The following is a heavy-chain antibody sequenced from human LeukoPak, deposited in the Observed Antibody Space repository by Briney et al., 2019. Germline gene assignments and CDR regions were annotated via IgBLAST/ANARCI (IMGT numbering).Heavy chain of an antibody. D-gene: IGHD2/OR15-2a*01. V-gene: IGHV1-8*03. Sequence: ASVKVSCKASGYTFTGYYMHWVRQATGQGLEWMGWMNPNSGNTGYAQKFQGRVTITRNTSISTAYMELSSLRSEDTAVYYCARIYVSYYFDYYYMDVWGKGTTVTVSS. J-gene: IGHJ6*03. CDR2: MNPNSGNT. CDR3: ARIYVSYYFDYYYMDV. CDR1: GYTFTGYY.